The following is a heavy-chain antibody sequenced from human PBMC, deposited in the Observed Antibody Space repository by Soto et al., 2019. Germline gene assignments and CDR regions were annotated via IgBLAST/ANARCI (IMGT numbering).Heavy chain of an antibody. CDR2: ISYSGTT. D-gene: IGHD5-18*01. CDR3: ARLPRIHLYFDS. J-gene: IGHJ4*02. V-gene: IGHV4-39*01. CDR1: GVSISSSSYF. Sequence: QLQLLESGPGLVKPSETLSLTCSVSGVSISSSSYFWAWVRQPPGKGLEWVGTISYSGTTYYNSSLNSRVSLYLDTSKNQFSLRLTSVTAPDTAVYCCARLPRIHLYFDSWGRGTPVTVSS.